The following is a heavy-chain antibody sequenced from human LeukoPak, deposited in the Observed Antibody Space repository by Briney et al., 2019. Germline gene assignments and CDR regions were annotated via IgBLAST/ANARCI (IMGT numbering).Heavy chain of an antibody. D-gene: IGHD1-14*01. CDR1: GFTFSDFG. V-gene: IGHV3-30*12. Sequence: GGSLRLSCAASGFTFSDFGMHWVRQAPGKGLEWVAFIAYDGSKKYYAESVKGRFTISRDNAKNSLYLQMNSLRAEDTAVYYCAREGEPDAFDIWGQGTMVTVSS. CDR2: IAYDGSKK. J-gene: IGHJ3*02. CDR3: AREGEPDAFDI.